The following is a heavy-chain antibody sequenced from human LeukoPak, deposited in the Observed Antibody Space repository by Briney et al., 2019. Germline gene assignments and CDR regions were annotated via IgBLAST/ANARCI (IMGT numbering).Heavy chain of an antibody. CDR1: GGSISSYY. D-gene: IGHD6-13*01. CDR2: IYYSGST. CDR3: ARVSSSSWYKTYYYGMDV. J-gene: IGHJ6*02. V-gene: IGHV4-59*01. Sequence: SETLSLTCTVSGGSISSYYWSWIRQPPGKGLEWIGYIYYSGSTNYNPSLKSRVAISVDTSKNQFSLKLSSVTAADTAVYYCARVSSSSWYKTYYYGMDVWGQGTTVTVSS.